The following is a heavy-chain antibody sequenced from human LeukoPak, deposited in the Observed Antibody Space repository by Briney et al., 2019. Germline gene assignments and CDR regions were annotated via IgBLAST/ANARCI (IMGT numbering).Heavy chain of an antibody. Sequence: GASVKVSCKASGYTFTGYYMHWVRQAPGQGLEWMGWINPNSGGTNYAQKFQGRVTMTRDTSISTAYLQWSSLKASDTAMYYCARHLEGYCSGGSCYSGDYWGQGTLVTVSS. V-gene: IGHV1-2*02. D-gene: IGHD2-15*01. CDR3: ARHLEGYCSGGSCYSGDY. CDR1: GYTFTGYY. J-gene: IGHJ4*02. CDR2: INPNSGGT.